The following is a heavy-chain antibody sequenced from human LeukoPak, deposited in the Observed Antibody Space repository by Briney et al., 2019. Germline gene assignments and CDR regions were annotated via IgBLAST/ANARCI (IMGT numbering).Heavy chain of an antibody. CDR2: ISWNSGSI. Sequence: PGGSLRLSCAASGFTFDDYAMHWVRQAPGKGLEWVSGISWNSGSIGYADSVKGRFTISRDNAKNSLYLQMNSLRAEDTALYYCAKGTTVTTDYFDYWGQGTLVTVSS. CDR1: GFTFDDYA. D-gene: IGHD4-17*01. CDR3: AKGTTVTTDYFDY. J-gene: IGHJ4*02. V-gene: IGHV3-9*01.